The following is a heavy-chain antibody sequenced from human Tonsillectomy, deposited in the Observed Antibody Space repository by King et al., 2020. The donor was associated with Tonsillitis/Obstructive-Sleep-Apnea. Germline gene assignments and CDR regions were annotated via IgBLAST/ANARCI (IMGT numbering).Heavy chain of an antibody. CDR3: ARDREMATITSDSDY. J-gene: IGHJ4*02. CDR2: ISSSSSYI. Sequence: VQLVESGGGLVKPGGSLRLSCAASGFTFSSYSMNWVRQAPGKGLEWVSSISSSSSYIYYADSVKGRFTISRDNAKNSLYLQMNSLRAEDTAVYYCARDREMATITSDSDYWGQGTLVTVSS. D-gene: IGHD5-24*01. V-gene: IGHV3-21*01. CDR1: GFTFSSYS.